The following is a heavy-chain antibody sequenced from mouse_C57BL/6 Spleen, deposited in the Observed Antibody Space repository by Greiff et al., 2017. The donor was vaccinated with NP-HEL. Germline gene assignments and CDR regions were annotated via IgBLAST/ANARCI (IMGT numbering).Heavy chain of an antibody. CDR1: GFTFSSYA. CDR2: ISSGGDYI. D-gene: IGHD1-1*01. V-gene: IGHV5-9-1*02. J-gene: IGHJ2*01. CDR3: TRERAVYYGSSYGFDY. Sequence: EVKVVESGEGLVKPGGSLKLSCAASGFTFSSYAMSWVRQTPEKRLEWVAYISSGGDYIYYADTVKGRFTISRDNARNTLYLQMSSLKSEDTAMYYCTRERAVYYGSSYGFDYWGQGTTLTVSS.